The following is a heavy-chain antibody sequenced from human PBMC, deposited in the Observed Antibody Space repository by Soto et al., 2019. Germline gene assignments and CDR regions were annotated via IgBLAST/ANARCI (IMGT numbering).Heavy chain of an antibody. CDR2: INPNSGTT. Sequence: ASVKVSCKASGYTFTNCYMHWLRQAPGQGLEWVGWINPNSGTTQYAQNFQGRVTMTRDASISTAHMELRRLRSDDTAIYYCARDKSDILTGYSPQFEYWGQGAPVTVSS. CDR1: GYTFTNCY. CDR3: ARDKSDILTGYSPQFEY. V-gene: IGHV1-2*02. D-gene: IGHD3-9*01. J-gene: IGHJ4*02.